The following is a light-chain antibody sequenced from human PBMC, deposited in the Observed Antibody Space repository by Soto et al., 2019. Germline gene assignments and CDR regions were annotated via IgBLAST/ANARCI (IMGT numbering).Light chain of an antibody. CDR1: QSVNNNY. J-gene: IGKJ2*01. CDR2: GAS. V-gene: IGKV3-20*01. CDR3: QQYGSSPQT. Sequence: EIVLTQSPGTLSLSPGERATLSCRASQSVNNNYLAWYQQKPGQAPRLLIYGASSRATGIPDRFSGSGSGTDFTLTISRLEPEDFAVYYCQQYGSSPQTFGQGTKLEIK.